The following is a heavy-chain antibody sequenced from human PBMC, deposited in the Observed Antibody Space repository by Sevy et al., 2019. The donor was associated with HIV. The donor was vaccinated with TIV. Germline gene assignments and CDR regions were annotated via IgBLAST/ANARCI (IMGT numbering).Heavy chain of an antibody. CDR1: GSSISSSSYY. Sequence: SDTLSLTCTVSGSSISSSSYYWGWIRQPPGKGLEWIGSIYYSGSTYYNPSLKSRVTISVDTSKNQFSLKLSSVTAADTAVYYCASIVYYDFWSGYYSNDYYYYGMDVWGQGTTVTVSS. CDR3: ASIVYYDFWSGYYSNDYYYYGMDV. D-gene: IGHD3-3*01. CDR2: IYYSGST. V-gene: IGHV4-39*01. J-gene: IGHJ6*02.